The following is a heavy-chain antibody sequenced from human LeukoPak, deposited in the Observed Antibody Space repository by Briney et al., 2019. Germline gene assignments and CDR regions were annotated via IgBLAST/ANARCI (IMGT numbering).Heavy chain of an antibody. D-gene: IGHD3-22*01. Sequence: GGSLRLSCAASGFTVSSNYMSWVRQAPGKGLEWVSVIYSGGSTHYADSVKGRFTISRDNSKNTLYLQMNSLRAEDTAVYYCARVYYYDSSGYLRYFDYWGQGTLVTVSS. CDR3: ARVYYYDSSGYLRYFDY. V-gene: IGHV3-66*02. CDR2: IYSGGST. J-gene: IGHJ4*02. CDR1: GFTVSSNY.